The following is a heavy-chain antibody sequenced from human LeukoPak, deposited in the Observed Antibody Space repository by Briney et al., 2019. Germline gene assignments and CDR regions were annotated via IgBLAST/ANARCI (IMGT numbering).Heavy chain of an antibody. CDR3: ARREPRGDGYNFRY. J-gene: IGHJ4*02. Sequence: GESLKISRKGSGYSFTSYWIGRVRQMPGKGLGWMGIIYPGDSDTRYSPSFQGQVTISADKSINTAYLQWSSLKASDSAMYYCARREPRGDGYNFRYWGQGTLVTVSS. CDR1: GYSFTSYW. CDR2: IYPGDSDT. V-gene: IGHV5-51*01. D-gene: IGHD5-24*01.